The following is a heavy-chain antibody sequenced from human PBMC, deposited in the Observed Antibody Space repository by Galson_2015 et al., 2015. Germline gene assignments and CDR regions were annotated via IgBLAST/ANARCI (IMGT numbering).Heavy chain of an antibody. J-gene: IGHJ4*02. Sequence: SLRLSCAASGFTFSRSVMHWVRQAPGKGLEWAAIMSYDGSDEFYADSVKGRFTISRDNSRNTLYLQMNSLRAEDTAVYYCARGHGAYDRVFDYWGQATLVTVSS. D-gene: IGHD4-17*01. CDR3: ARGHGAYDRVFDY. V-gene: IGHV3-30-3*01. CDR1: GFTFSRSV. CDR2: MSYDGSDE.